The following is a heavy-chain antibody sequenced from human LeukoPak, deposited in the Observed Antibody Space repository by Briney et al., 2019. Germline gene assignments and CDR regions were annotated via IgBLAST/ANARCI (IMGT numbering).Heavy chain of an antibody. Sequence: SETLSLTCTVSGVSVSSVSYYWSWLRQPPGKGLEWIGYIYYSGSTNYNPSLKSRVTISVDTSKNQFSLKLNSVTAADTAVYYCAWGNWNYVNYWGQGTLVTVSS. CDR2: IYYSGST. CDR3: AWGNWNYVNY. CDR1: GVSVSSVSYY. D-gene: IGHD1-7*01. V-gene: IGHV4-61*01. J-gene: IGHJ4*02.